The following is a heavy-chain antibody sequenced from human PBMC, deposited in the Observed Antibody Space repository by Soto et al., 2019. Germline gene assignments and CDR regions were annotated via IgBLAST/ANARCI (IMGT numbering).Heavy chain of an antibody. CDR1: GASINNTSYY. CDR3: ARGAPGPIPNSYFDF. D-gene: IGHD3-16*01. J-gene: IGHJ4*02. CDR2: IYFSGTA. Sequence: LQLQESGPGLVKPSETLSLTCSVSGASINNTSYYWGWIRQSPGKGLEWLGNIYFSGTAYSTPSLGSRGTMSVDPSKNQFYLQLNSISAAATGVYYCARGAPGPIPNSYFDFWGQGTLVTVSS. V-gene: IGHV4-39*01.